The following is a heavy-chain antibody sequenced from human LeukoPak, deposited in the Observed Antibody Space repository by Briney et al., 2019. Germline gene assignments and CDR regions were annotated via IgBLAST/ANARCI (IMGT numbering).Heavy chain of an antibody. CDR3: ARDQDDDSSGYSDY. J-gene: IGHJ4*02. CDR2: ISSSSSTI. D-gene: IGHD3-22*01. CDR1: GFTFSSCS. V-gene: IGHV3-48*02. Sequence: GGSLTLSCAASGFTFSSCSMNRVRQAPGKVLEWVSYISSSSSTIYYADSVKGRFTISRDNAKNSLYLQMNSLRDEDTAVYYCARDQDDDSSGYSDYWGQGTLVPVSS.